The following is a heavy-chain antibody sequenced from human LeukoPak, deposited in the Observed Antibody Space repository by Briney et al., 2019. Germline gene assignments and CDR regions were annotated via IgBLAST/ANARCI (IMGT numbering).Heavy chain of an antibody. CDR2: INHSGST. V-gene: IGHV4-34*01. J-gene: IGHJ4*02. D-gene: IGHD3-10*01. Sequence: SETLSLTCAVYGGSFSGYDWTWIRQPPGKGLEWIGEINHSGSTNYNPSLKSRVTISVDTSKNQFSLKLSSVTAADTAVYYCARYGSGSSYFDYWGQGTLVTVSS. CDR3: ARYGSGSSYFDY. CDR1: GGSFSGYD.